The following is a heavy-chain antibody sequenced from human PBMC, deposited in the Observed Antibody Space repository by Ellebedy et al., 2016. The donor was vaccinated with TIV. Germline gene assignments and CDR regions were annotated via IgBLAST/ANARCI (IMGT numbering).Heavy chain of an antibody. Sequence: PGGSLRLSCAPSGFTFSDYWMSWVRQAPGKGLEWVANIKQDGIEKWYVDSVKGRFTISRDNAKKSLYLQMSSLRAEDKAVYYCARGQSSGVGAPYWGQGTRVTVSS. CDR3: ARGQSSGVGAPY. CDR1: GFTFSDYW. J-gene: IGHJ4*02. V-gene: IGHV3-7*01. CDR2: IKQDGIEK. D-gene: IGHD1-26*01.